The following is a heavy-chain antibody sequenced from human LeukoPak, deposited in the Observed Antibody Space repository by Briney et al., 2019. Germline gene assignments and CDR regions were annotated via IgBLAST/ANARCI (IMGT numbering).Heavy chain of an antibody. CDR1: GYTFTSYD. V-gene: IGHV1-8*01. Sequence: ASVKVSCKASGYTFTSYDINWVRQATGQGLEWMGWMNPNSGNTGYAQKFQGRVTMTRNTSISTAYMELSSLRSEDTAVYYCANLWFGELPDAFDIWGQGTMVTVSS. J-gene: IGHJ3*02. CDR3: ANLWFGELPDAFDI. D-gene: IGHD3-10*01. CDR2: MNPNSGNT.